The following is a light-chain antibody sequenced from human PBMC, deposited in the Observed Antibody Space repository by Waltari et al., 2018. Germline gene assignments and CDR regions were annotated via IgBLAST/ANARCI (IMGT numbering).Light chain of an antibody. J-gene: IGKJ4*01. CDR3: QQHNSNPPT. Sequence: DIQMTQSPSSLSASVGDRDTITCRASQGISSYLAWYQQKPGKAPKLLIYKASTLQSGVPSRFSGSGSGTDFTLTISSLQPEDFATYYCQQHNSNPPTFGGGTKVEIK. CDR2: KAS. CDR1: QGISSY. V-gene: IGKV1-9*01.